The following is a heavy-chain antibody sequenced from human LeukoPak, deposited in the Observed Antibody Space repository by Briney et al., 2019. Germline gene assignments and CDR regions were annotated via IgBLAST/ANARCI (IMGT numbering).Heavy chain of an antibody. CDR1: GFTFSNYD. CDR3: AKDLSRAVADGWFAP. V-gene: IGHV3-23*01. Sequence: GGSLRLSCAASGFTFSNYDMSWVRQAPGKGLEWVSSISDSGGSTYYADPVKGRFTISRDNSKNTLYLQMNNMRAADTAVYYCAKDLSRAVADGWFAPWDQGSLVTVSS. D-gene: IGHD6-19*01. CDR2: ISDSGGST. J-gene: IGHJ5*02.